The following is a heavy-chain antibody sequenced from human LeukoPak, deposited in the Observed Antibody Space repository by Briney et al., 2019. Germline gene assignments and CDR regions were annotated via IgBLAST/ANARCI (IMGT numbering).Heavy chain of an antibody. CDR3: ARGSGNYGYYYYMDV. V-gene: IGHV5-51*01. Sequence: GESLKISCKGSGYSFTSYWIGWVRQMPGKGLEWMGIIYPGDSDTRYSPSFQGQVTISADKSISTAYLQWSSLKASDTAMYYCARGSGNYGYYYYMDVWGKGTTVTVPS. CDR1: GYSFTSYW. CDR2: IYPGDSDT. J-gene: IGHJ6*03. D-gene: IGHD4-11*01.